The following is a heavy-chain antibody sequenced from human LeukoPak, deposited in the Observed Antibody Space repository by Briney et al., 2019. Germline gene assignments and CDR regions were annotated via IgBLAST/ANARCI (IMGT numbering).Heavy chain of an antibody. J-gene: IGHJ2*01. CDR2: IYYSGST. D-gene: IGHD6-13*01. CDR3: ARGIAAVVSWYFDL. CDR1: GGSISSYY. V-gene: IGHV4-59*01. Sequence: SETLSLTCTVSGGSISSYYWSWIRQPPGKGLEWIGYIYYSGSTNYNPSLKSRVTISVDTSKNQFSLKLSSVTAADTAVYYCARGIAAVVSWYFDLWGRGTLVTVSS.